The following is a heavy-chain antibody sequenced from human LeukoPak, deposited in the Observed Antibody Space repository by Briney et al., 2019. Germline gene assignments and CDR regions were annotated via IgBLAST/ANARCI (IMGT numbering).Heavy chain of an antibody. J-gene: IGHJ4*01. CDR1: GLTFSSYA. D-gene: IGHD2-8*01. Sequence: GGSLRLSCEASGLTFSSYAFAWVRQAPGKRLEWVAAVTGGGGGTHFADSVKGRFTISRDNSKNTMYLQMNSLRAEDTAIYFCGSDPNGDYVGALGYWGRGALVTVSS. CDR2: VTGGGGGT. CDR3: GSDPNGDYVGALGY. V-gene: IGHV3-23*01.